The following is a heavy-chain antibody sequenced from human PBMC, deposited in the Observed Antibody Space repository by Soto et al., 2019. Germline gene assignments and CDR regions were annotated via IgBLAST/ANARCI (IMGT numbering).Heavy chain of an antibody. CDR2: IYYSGST. J-gene: IGHJ4*02. CDR1: SGSIGSSTYY. CDR3: ARFTVTTEYYYFDY. V-gene: IGHV4-61*01. D-gene: IGHD4-17*01. Sequence: SETLSLTCTVSSGSIGSSTYYWSWIRQPPGKGLEWIGYIYYSGSTNYNPSLKSRVTISVDTSKNQFSLKLSSVTAADTAVYYCARFTVTTEYYYFDYWGQGTLVTVSS.